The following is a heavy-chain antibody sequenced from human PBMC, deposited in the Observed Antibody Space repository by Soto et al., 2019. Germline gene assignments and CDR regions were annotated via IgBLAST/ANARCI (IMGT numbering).Heavy chain of an antibody. CDR3: ASLWSGYPDAFDI. CDR1: GGSFSGYY. CDR2: INHSGST. D-gene: IGHD3-3*01. Sequence: SETLSLTCAVYGGSFSGYYWSWIRQPPGKGLEWIGEINHSGSTNYNPSLKSRVTISVDTSKNQFSLKLSSVTAADTAVYYCASLWSGYPDAFDIWGQGTMVTVSS. V-gene: IGHV4-34*01. J-gene: IGHJ3*02.